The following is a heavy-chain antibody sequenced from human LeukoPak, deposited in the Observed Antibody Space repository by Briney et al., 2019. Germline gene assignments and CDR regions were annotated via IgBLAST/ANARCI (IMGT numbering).Heavy chain of an antibody. D-gene: IGHD6-19*01. V-gene: IGHV6-1*01. CDR2: TYYRSKWYN. Sequence: SQTLSLTCAISGDSVSSNSAAWNWIRQSPSRGLEWLGRTYYRSKWYNDYAVSVKSRITINPDTSKNQFSLQLNSVTPEDTAVYYCARDALEYSSGWYWFDPRGQGTLVTVSS. J-gene: IGHJ5*02. CDR3: ARDALEYSSGWYWFDP. CDR1: GDSVSSNSAA.